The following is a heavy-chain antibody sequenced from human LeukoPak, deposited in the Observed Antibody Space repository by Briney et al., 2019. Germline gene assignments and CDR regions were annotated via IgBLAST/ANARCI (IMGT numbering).Heavy chain of an antibody. Sequence: SETLSLTCTVSGDPISSRSYYWDWIRQPPGGGLEWIGSIFYRGSTYYNPSLKSRVTISLDTSKNQFSLKLSSVTAADTAVYFCARAPHFFDTSGSRYYFDYWGQGALVTVSS. CDR1: GDPISSRSYY. J-gene: IGHJ4*02. D-gene: IGHD3-22*01. V-gene: IGHV4-39*07. CDR2: IFYRGST. CDR3: ARAPHFFDTSGSRYYFDY.